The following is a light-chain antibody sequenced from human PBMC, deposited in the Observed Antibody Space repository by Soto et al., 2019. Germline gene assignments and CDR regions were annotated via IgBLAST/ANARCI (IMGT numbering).Light chain of an antibody. V-gene: IGKV1-5*03. J-gene: IGKJ1*01. CDR1: QSISSW. CDR2: KAS. Sequence: DIQMTQSPSTLSAFVGDRVTIICRASQSISSWLAWYQQKPGKAPKLLIYKASSLESGVPSRFSGSGSGTEFTLTISSLQPDDFATYYCQQYNISPKTFGQGTKVEIK. CDR3: QQYNISPKT.